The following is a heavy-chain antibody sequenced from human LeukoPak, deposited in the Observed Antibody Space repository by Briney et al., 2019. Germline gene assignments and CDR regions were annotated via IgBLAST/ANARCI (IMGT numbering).Heavy chain of an antibody. Sequence: GGSLRLSCAASGFTFSSYTMSWVRQAPGKGLEWLSGISGAGGSTFSADSVKGRFTISRDNFKNTLYLQMSSLRADDTAVYYCARGWEPYWFDYWGQGTLVTVSS. CDR1: GFTFSSYT. CDR3: ARGWEPYWFDY. J-gene: IGHJ4*02. V-gene: IGHV3-23*01. CDR2: ISGAGGST. D-gene: IGHD1-26*01.